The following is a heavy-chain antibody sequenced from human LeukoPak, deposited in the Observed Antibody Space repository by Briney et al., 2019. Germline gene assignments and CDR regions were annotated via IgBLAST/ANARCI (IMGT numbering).Heavy chain of an antibody. V-gene: IGHV1-18*01. CDR2: ISVYNGNT. CDR1: GFTFTSYG. D-gene: IGHD3-3*01. CDR3: AREAITIFGVVRTQTTYGPHRFDP. Sequence: ASVKVSCKASGFTFTSYGISWVRQAPGQGLEWMGWISVYNGNTNYAQKLQGRVTMTTDTSTSTAYMELSSLRSEDTAVYYCAREAITIFGVVRTQTTYGPHRFDPWGQGTLVTVSS. J-gene: IGHJ5*02.